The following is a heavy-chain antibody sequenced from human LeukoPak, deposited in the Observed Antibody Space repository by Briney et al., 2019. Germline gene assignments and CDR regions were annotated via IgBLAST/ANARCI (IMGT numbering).Heavy chain of an antibody. CDR3: ARHESYYYDSSGHNDY. V-gene: IGHV5-51*01. CDR2: IYPGDSDT. CDR1: GYSFTSYW. J-gene: IGHJ4*02. Sequence: GESLKISCKGSGYSFTSYWIGWVRQMPGKGLEWMGIIYPGDSDTRYSPSFQGQVTISADKSISTAYLQWSSLKASDTAMYYCARHESYYYDSSGHNDYWGKGTLVTVSS. D-gene: IGHD3-22*01.